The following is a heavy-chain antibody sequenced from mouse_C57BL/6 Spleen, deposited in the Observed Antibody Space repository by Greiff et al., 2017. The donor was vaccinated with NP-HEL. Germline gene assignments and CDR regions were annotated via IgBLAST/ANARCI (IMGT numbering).Heavy chain of an antibody. CDR3: TTERVMETAQAGGFAY. J-gene: IGHJ3*01. Sequence: EVMLVESGAELVRPGASVKLSCTASGFNIKDDYMHWVKQRPEQGLEWIGWIDPENGDTEYASKFQGKATITADTSSNTAYLQLSSLTSEDTAVYYCTTERVMETAQAGGFAYWGQGTLVTVSA. D-gene: IGHD3-2*02. CDR1: GFNIKDDY. CDR2: IDPENGDT. V-gene: IGHV14-4*01.